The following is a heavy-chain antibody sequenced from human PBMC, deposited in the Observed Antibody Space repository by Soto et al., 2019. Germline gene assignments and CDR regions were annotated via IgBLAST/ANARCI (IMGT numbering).Heavy chain of an antibody. D-gene: IGHD5-12*01. CDR2: IVPIVATS. Sequence: QVQLVQSGAEVRQPASSVKVSCKTSGGTFSSYAISWVRQAPGQGLEWMGGIVPIVATSTYAQKFQGRVTITAAESTSTVYMELSSLRSDDTAVYYCVRVVAIPGYPDNWGQGTLVTVSS. J-gene: IGHJ4*02. CDR1: GGTFSSYA. V-gene: IGHV1-69*12. CDR3: VRVVAIPGYPDN.